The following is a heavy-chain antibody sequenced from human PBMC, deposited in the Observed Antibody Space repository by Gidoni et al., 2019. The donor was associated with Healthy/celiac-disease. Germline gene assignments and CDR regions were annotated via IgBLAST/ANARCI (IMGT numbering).Heavy chain of an antibody. V-gene: IGHV3-33*01. Sequence: QVQLVESGGGVVQPGRSLRLSCAASGFTFRSYGMHWVRQAPGKGLEWVAVIWYDGSNKYYADSVKGRFTISRDNSKNTLYLQMNSLRAEDTAVYYCARDDSPTVTLDYWGQGTLVTVSS. CDR1: GFTFRSYG. J-gene: IGHJ4*02. D-gene: IGHD4-17*01. CDR2: IWYDGSNK. CDR3: ARDDSPTVTLDY.